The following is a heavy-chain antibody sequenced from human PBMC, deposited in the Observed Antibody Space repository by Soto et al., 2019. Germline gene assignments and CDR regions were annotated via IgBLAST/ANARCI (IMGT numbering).Heavy chain of an antibody. CDR3: AREQYYDFWSGYGTAFYGMDV. V-gene: IGHV1-18*01. J-gene: IGHJ6*02. CDR1: GYTFTSYG. CDR2: ISAYNGNT. Sequence: GASVKVSCKASGYTFTSYGISWVRQAPGQGLEWMGWISAYNGNTNYAQKLQGRVTMTTDTSTSTAYMELRSLRSDDTAVYYCAREQYYDFWSGYGTAFYGMDVWGQGTTVTVSS. D-gene: IGHD3-3*01.